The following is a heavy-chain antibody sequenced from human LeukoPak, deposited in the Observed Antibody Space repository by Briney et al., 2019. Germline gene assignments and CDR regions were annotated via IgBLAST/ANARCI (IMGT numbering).Heavy chain of an antibody. V-gene: IGHV1-2*02. CDR2: INPNSGGT. J-gene: IGHJ6*03. CDR1: GYTFTGYF. D-gene: IGHD1-26*01. Sequence: GASVKVSCKASGYTFTGYFIHWVRQAPGQGLEWMGWINPNSGGTNYAQNFQGRVTMTRGTSISTAYMELSRLRSDDTAVYYCAREGGVGPTAPPDYYSYQMDVWGKGTTVTVSS. CDR3: AREGGVGPTAPPDYYSYQMDV.